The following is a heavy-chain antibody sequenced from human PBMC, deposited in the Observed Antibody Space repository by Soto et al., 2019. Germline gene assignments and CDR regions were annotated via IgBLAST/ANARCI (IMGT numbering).Heavy chain of an antibody. D-gene: IGHD2-2*01. CDR3: ARTYCSSISWSREGMDV. CDR1: GGTFRRHA. J-gene: IGHJ6*02. CDR2: LRPMFGTR. V-gene: IGHV1-69*01. Sequence: QVQLVQSGAEVKEPGSSVKVSCMASGGTFRRHAVDWVRQAPGQGLEWVGGLRPMFGTRKHAQKFQGRVTITADESTTTAYLELTSLRSEDTAVYYCARTYCSSISWSREGMDVWGQGPTVIVS.